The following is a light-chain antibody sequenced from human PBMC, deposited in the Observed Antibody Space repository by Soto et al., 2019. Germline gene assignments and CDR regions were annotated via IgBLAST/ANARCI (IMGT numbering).Light chain of an antibody. V-gene: IGLV1-40*01. CDR3: QSYGTSLSGLYV. CDR2: DSN. J-gene: IGLJ1*01. CDR1: SSNIGAGRD. Sequence: QSALTQPPSVSGAPGQRGIISCTGSSSNIGAGRDVHWYRQFPGEAPKFLISDSNHRPSGVPDRFSVSKSGASASLAITGLRPEDEGDYFCQSYGTSLSGLYVFGTGTKLTVL.